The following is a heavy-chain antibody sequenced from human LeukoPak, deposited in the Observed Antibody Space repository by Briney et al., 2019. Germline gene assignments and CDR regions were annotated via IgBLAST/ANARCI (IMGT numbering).Heavy chain of an antibody. J-gene: IGHJ6*03. CDR1: GGSISGSSSY. CDR3: ARVRLPPYYYYYYYMDV. D-gene: IGHD5-18*01. V-gene: IGHV4-39*01. Sequence: AGTLSLTCSVSGGSISGSSSYWGWIRQPPGKGLEWIGGIYYSGSTYDNPALNSRVTISVDTSNNQFSLKLSSVTDADTAVYYCARVRLPPYYYYYYYMDVWGKGTTVTVSS. CDR2: IYYSGST.